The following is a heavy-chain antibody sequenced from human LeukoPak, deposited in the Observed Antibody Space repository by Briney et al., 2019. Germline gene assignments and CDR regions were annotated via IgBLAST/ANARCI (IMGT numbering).Heavy chain of an antibody. D-gene: IGHD3-10*01. V-gene: IGHV1-69*13. J-gene: IGHJ4*02. CDR3: ARESVGSSGSYRFDY. CDR1: GGTFSSYA. CDR2: IIPIFGTA. Sequence: SVKVSCKASGGTFSSYAISWERQAPGQGLEWMGGIIPIFGTANYAQKFQGRVTITADESTSTAYMELSSLRSEDTAVYYCARESVGSSGSYRFDYWGQGTLVTVSS.